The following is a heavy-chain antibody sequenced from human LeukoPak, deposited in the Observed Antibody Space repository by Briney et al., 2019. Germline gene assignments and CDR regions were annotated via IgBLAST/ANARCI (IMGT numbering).Heavy chain of an antibody. V-gene: IGHV4-59*01. Sequence: SETLSLTCTVSGGSISSYYWSWIRQPPGKGLEWIGYIYYSGSTNYNPSLKSRVTISGDTSKNQFSLKLRSVTAADTAVYYCARDLGYSYGFFDYWGQGTLVTVSS. CDR2: IYYSGST. CDR3: ARDLGYSYGFFDY. J-gene: IGHJ4*02. CDR1: GGSISSYY. D-gene: IGHD5-18*01.